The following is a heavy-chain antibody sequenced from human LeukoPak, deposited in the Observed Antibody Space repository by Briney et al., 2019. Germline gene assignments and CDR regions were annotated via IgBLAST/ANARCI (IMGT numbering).Heavy chain of an antibody. Sequence: PSETLSLTCAVYGGSFSGKYWTWIRQPPGKGLEWIGEITYSGSIYYKPSLKSRVTISVDTSKNQFSLKLNSVTAADTAMYYRARDLMTWGQGTLVAVSS. J-gene: IGHJ4*02. CDR3: ARDLMT. CDR1: GGSFSGKY. V-gene: IGHV4-34*01. CDR2: ITYSGSI.